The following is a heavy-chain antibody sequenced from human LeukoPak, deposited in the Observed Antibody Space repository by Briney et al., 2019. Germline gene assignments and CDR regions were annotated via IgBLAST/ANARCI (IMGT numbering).Heavy chain of an antibody. V-gene: IGHV4-38-2*01. CDR3: ARRSGSFYSLDY. J-gene: IGHJ4*02. Sequence: TSETLSLTCAVSAYSISSGYFRDWIRQPPGKGLEWLGSISHSGNTFYNPSLKSRVTISVDTSKNQFSVKVRSVTAADTAVYYCARRSGSFYSLDYWGQGTLVTVSS. D-gene: IGHD1-26*01. CDR1: AYSISSGYF. CDR2: ISHSGNT.